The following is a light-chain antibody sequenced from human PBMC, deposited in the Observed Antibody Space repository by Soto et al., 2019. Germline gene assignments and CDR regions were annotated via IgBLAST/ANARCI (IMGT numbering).Light chain of an antibody. CDR2: QDS. CDR1: VLAKNY. J-gene: IGLJ2*01. V-gene: IGLV3-27*01. CDR3: YSAADNTVL. Sequence: SYELTQPSSVSVSPGQTARITCSGDVLAKNYARWFQQRPGQAPVLVLYQDSEPPSGIPERFTGSSSGTTVTLTISGAQVEDEADYYCYSAADNTVLFGGGTQLTVL.